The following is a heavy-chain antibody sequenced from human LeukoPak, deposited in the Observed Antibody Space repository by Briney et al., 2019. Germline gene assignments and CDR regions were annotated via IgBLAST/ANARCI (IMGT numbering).Heavy chain of an antibody. J-gene: IGHJ6*03. CDR3: ARTILVVPTSYFYFYHMDV. CDR1: GGSTSNYF. CDR2: IHTSGST. D-gene: IGHD2-2*01. Sequence: PSETLSLTCTVSGGSTSNYFCTWLRQSAGKGLEWIGRIHTSGSTNYNPSLKSRVTISVDTSKNQFSLSLSSVTAADAAVYYCARTILVVPTSYFYFYHMDVWGEGTTVTVSS. V-gene: IGHV4-4*07.